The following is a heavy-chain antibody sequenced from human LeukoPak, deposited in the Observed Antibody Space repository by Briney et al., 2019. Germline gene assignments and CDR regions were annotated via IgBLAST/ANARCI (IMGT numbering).Heavy chain of an antibody. CDR2: IWYDGSNK. V-gene: IGHV3-33*01. CDR3: ARFSSSSGWSLFDY. CDR1: GFTFSTYG. J-gene: IGHJ4*02. D-gene: IGHD6-13*01. Sequence: GGSLRLSCAASGFTFSTYGMHWVRQALGKGLEWVAVIWYDGSNKYYADSVKGRLIISRDNSKNTLYLQMNSLRAEDTAVYYCARFSSSSGWSLFDYWGQGTLVTVSS.